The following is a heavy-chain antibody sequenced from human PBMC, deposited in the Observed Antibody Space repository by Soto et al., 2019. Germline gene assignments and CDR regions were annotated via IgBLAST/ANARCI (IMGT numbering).Heavy chain of an antibody. J-gene: IGHJ4*02. Sequence: QVQLQQWGAGLLKPSETLSLTCAVYGGSFSGYYWTWIRQPPGTGLEWIGEINHSGSTNYNPSLTSRVTISVDTSKNQFSLKMTPATAADPAVYYCARDKITGLFDYSGQGTLVPVSS. CDR2: INHSGST. V-gene: IGHV4-34*01. CDR3: ARDKITGLFDY. CDR1: GGSFSGYY. D-gene: IGHD2-8*02.